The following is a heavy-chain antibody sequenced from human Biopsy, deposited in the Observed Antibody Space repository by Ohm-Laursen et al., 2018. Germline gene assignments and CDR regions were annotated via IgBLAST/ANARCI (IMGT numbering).Heavy chain of an antibody. CDR3: ARIPIPIFSAALIYRHRRHLQGLDV. CDR1: GFSLNSRGMS. CDR2: IDWDDAK. D-gene: IGHD2-21*01. V-gene: IGHV2-70*16. J-gene: IGHJ6*02. Sequence: TQTLTLTCTLSGFSLNSRGMSVTWIRQPPGKALEWLARIDWDDAKFYSASQKARLTISKGTSGDHVVLTLSDVDPVDTGTYYCARIPIPIFSAALIYRHRRHLQGLDVWGQGTTVIVSS.